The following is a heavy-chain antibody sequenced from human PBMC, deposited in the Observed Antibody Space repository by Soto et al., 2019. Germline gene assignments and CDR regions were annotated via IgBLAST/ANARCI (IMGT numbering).Heavy chain of an antibody. CDR3: AKDAVVAQYSSGWFFVH. V-gene: IGHV3-23*01. J-gene: IGHJ4*02. Sequence: EVQLLESGGGLVQPGGSLRLSCAASGFTFSSYAMSWVRLAPGQGLEWVSGVSGSGSSTYYADSVKGRFTISGDDSKNTVYLQMNRLSAEDTAVYYCAKDAVVAQYSSGWFFVHWGQGTLVTVSS. CDR2: VSGSGSST. CDR1: GFTFSSYA. D-gene: IGHD6-19*01.